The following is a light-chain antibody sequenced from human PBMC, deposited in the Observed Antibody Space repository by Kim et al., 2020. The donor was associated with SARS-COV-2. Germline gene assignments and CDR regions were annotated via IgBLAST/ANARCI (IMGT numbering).Light chain of an antibody. Sequence: EIVLTQSPGTLSLSPGERATLSCRASQSVSSSYLAWYQQKPGQAPRLLIYGASSRATGIPDRFSGSGSGTDFTLTISRLEPEDFAVYYCQQYGSSPYTFGRGTELEI. CDR1: QSVSSSY. CDR3: QQYGSSPYT. V-gene: IGKV3-20*01. J-gene: IGKJ2*01. CDR2: GAS.